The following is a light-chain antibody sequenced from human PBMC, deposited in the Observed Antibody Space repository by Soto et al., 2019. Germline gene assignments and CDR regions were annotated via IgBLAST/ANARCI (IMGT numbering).Light chain of an antibody. CDR2: GAS. Sequence: EIVMTQSPSTLSVSPGERATLSCRASQSISSDLAWYQQQPGQAPRLLIYGASTRAPGIPARFGGRGSGTEFTLTISSLQSADFAVYFCHQHNKWPQTFGQGTKVDIK. J-gene: IGKJ1*01. CDR3: HQHNKWPQT. V-gene: IGKV3D-15*01. CDR1: QSISSD.